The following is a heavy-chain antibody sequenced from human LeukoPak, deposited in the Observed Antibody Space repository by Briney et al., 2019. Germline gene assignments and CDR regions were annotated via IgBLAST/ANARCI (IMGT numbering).Heavy chain of an antibody. Sequence: PGGSLRLSCAASGFTFSSYSMNWVRQAPGKGLEWVSSISSSSSYIYYADSVKGRFTISRDNAKNSLYLQMNSLRAEDTAVYYCAVPLVERDFGEGWGQGTLVTVSS. CDR2: ISSSSSYI. J-gene: IGHJ4*02. CDR3: AVPLVERDFGEG. D-gene: IGHD2-8*02. V-gene: IGHV3-21*01. CDR1: GFTFSSYS.